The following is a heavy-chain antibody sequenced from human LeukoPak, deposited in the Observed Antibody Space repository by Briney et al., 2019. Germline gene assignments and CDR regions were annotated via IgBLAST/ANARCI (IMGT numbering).Heavy chain of an antibody. CDR1: GGSFSGYY. CDR3: ARAVVVTQHFDY. J-gene: IGHJ4*02. CDR2: INHSGST. D-gene: IGHD2-21*02. V-gene: IGHV4-34*01. Sequence: SETLSLTCAVYGGSFSGYYWSWIRQPPGKGLGWIGEINHSGSTNYNPSLKSRVTISVDTSKNQFSLKLSSVTAADTAVYYCARAVVVTQHFDYWGQGTLVTVSS.